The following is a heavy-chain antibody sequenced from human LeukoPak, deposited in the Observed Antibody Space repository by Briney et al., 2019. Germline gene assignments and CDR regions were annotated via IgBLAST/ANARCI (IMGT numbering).Heavy chain of an antibody. D-gene: IGHD3-3*01. CDR2: IYYSGST. CDR1: GGSISSYY. Sequence: SETLSLTCTVSGGSISSYYWSWIRQPPGKGLEWIGYIYYSGSTNYNPSLKSRVTISVDTSKNQLSLKLSSVTAADTAVYYCARGTYYDFWSGYYTGIPYFDYWGQGTLVTVSS. J-gene: IGHJ4*02. CDR3: ARGTYYDFWSGYYTGIPYFDY. V-gene: IGHV4-59*01.